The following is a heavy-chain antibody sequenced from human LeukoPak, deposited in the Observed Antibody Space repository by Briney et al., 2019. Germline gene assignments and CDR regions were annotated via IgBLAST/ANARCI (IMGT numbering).Heavy chain of an antibody. CDR3: ASRITMVRGVYLFDP. V-gene: IGHV4-39*01. CDR1: GGSISSSSYY. D-gene: IGHD3-10*01. J-gene: IGHJ5*02. Sequence: SETLSLTCTVSGGSISSSSYYWGWIRQPPGKGLEWIGSIYYSGSTYYNPSLKSRVTISVDTSKNQFSLKLSSVTAADTAVCYCASRITMVRGVYLFDPWGQGTLVTVSS. CDR2: IYYSGST.